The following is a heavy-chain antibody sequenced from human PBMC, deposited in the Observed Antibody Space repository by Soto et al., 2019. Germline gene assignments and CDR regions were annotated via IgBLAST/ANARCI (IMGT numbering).Heavy chain of an antibody. V-gene: IGHV4-30-2*01. J-gene: IGHJ5*02. CDR3: AGAQFYSGSGNYNNLMFDA. D-gene: IGHD3-10*01. Sequence: SETLSLTCAVSGGSIGGVGYSWSWIRQPPGGGLEWIGYMYHSGTFLKSPSLKTRLTMSLDMSKNQFSLTLNSMTAADTAVHYCAGAQFYSGSGNYNNLMFDAWGQGIQVTV. CDR1: GGSIGGVGYS. CDR2: MYHSGTF.